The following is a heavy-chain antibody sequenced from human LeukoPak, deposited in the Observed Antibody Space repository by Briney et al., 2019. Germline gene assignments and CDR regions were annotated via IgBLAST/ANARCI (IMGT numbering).Heavy chain of an antibody. V-gene: IGHV4-34*01. CDR3: ARSPLHCSGGSCTYYFDY. CDR1: GGSFSGYY. Sequence: SETLSLTCAVYGGSFSGYYWSWIRQPPGKGLEWIGEINHSGSTNYNPSLKSRVTISVDTSKNQFSLKLSSVTAADTAVYYCARSPLHCSGGSCTYYFDYWGQGTLVTVSS. D-gene: IGHD2-15*01. CDR2: INHSGST. J-gene: IGHJ4*02.